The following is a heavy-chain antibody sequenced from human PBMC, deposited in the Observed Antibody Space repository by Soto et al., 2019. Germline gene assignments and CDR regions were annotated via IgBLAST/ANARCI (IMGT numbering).Heavy chain of an antibody. CDR3: AKDLIDIVVVPAARRNYYYYYYMDV. D-gene: IGHD2-2*01. CDR1: GFTFDDYA. J-gene: IGHJ6*03. CDR2: ISWNSGSI. Sequence: EVQLVESGGGLVQPGRSLRLSCAASGFTFDDYAMHWVRQAPGKGLEWVSGISWNSGSIGYADSVKGRFTISRDNAKNSLYLQMNSLRAEDTALYYCAKDLIDIVVVPAARRNYYYYYYMDVWGKGTTVTVSS. V-gene: IGHV3-9*01.